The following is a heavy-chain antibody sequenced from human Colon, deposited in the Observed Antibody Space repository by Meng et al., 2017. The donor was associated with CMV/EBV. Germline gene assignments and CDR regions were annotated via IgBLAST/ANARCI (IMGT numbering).Heavy chain of an antibody. CDR2: IYWDDDK. J-gene: IGHJ4*02. V-gene: IGHV2-5*02. CDR1: GFSLSTNGVT. D-gene: IGHD6-6*01. CDR3: AHRFLRDSSSSLHFDS. Sequence: QITLKESRPTLVKTTQTLTLTCTFSGFSLSTNGVTAGWIRQPPGKALEWLALIYWDDDKRYSPSLKSRLTITKDTSKNQVVLTMINMDPVDTATYYCAHRFLRDSSSSLHFDSWGQGTLVTVSS.